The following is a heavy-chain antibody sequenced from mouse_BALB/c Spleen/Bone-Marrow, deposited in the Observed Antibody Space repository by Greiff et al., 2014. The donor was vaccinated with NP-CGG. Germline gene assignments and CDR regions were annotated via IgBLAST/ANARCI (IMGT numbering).Heavy chain of an antibody. Sequence: EVQLQESGPELVKPGASVRLSCKASGSPFIGFFLHWVKQKPGRGFERIGYINPYNDDTKYNEKFKGKATLTSDKSSSTAYMELSSLTSEDSAVYYCARSYGSPFDYWGQGTTLTVSS. V-gene: IGHV1-14*01. CDR3: ARSYGSPFDY. CDR1: GSPFIGFF. D-gene: IGHD1-1*01. CDR2: INPYNDDT. J-gene: IGHJ2*01.